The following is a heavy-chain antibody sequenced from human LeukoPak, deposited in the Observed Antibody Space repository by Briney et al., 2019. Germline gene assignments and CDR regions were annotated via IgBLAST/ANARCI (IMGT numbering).Heavy chain of an antibody. J-gene: IGHJ4*02. CDR3: ARDGGYSSGYYRGLY. CDR2: INPTSGST. Sequence: ASVKVSCKASGYTFTSYGISWVRQAPGQGLEWLGIINPTSGSTTYAQKFLGRVTVTRDRSTSTVYMELNSLRSEDTAVYYCARDGGYSSGYYRGLYWGQGTLVTVSS. D-gene: IGHD6-19*01. CDR1: GYTFTSYG. V-gene: IGHV1-46*01.